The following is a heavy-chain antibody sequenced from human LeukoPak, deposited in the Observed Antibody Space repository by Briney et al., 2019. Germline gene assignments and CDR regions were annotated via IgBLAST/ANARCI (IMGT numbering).Heavy chain of an antibody. J-gene: IGHJ4*02. Sequence: SETLSLTCAVYGGSFSGYYWSWIRQPPGKGLEWIGEINHSGSTNYNPSLKSRVTMSVDTSKNQFSLKLSSVTAADTAVYYCARESFFPDCSGGSCYSSPIDYWGQGTLVTVSS. V-gene: IGHV4-34*01. CDR1: GGSFSGYY. D-gene: IGHD2-15*01. CDR2: INHSGST. CDR3: ARESFFPDCSGGSCYSSPIDY.